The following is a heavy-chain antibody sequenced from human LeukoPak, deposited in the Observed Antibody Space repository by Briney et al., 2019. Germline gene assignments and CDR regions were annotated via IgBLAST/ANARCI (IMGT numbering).Heavy chain of an antibody. V-gene: IGHV3-33*01. Sequence: PGRSLRLSCAASGFPFSSYGMHWVRQAPCKGLEWVAVIWYDGSNRYYTDSVKGRFTISRDNSKNTVYLQMNSQRAEDTAMYYCARAVYYSNYLGYWGQGTLVTVSS. CDR3: ARAVYYSNYLGY. J-gene: IGHJ4*01. CDR1: GFPFSSYG. CDR2: IWYDGSNR. D-gene: IGHD3-10*01.